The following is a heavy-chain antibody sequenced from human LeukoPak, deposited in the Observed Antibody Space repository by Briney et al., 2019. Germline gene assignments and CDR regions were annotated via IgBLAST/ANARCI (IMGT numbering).Heavy chain of an antibody. CDR2: ISWNSGSI. CDR3: AKESGSSLDY. V-gene: IGHV3-9*03. Sequence: GGSLRLSCAASGFTFDDYAMHWVRQAPGKGLEWVSGISWNSGSIGYADSVKGRFTISRDNAKNSLYLQMNSLRAEDMALYYCAKESGSSLDYWGQGTLVTVSS. CDR1: GFTFDDYA. D-gene: IGHD1-26*01. J-gene: IGHJ4*02.